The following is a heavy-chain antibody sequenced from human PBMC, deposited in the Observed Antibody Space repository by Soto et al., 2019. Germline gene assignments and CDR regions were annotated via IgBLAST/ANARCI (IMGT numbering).Heavy chain of an antibody. CDR2: IYYSGST. CDR1: GGSISSGDYY. Sequence: QVQLQESGPGLVKPSQTLSLTCTVSGGSISSGDYYWSWIRQPPGKGLEWIGYIYYSGSTYYNPTIKSRVTISVDTSKNQFSLKLSSVTAADPAVYYCARVADCSGGRCYFSVDYWGQGTLVTVSS. CDR3: ARVADCSGGRCYFSVDY. V-gene: IGHV4-30-4*01. D-gene: IGHD2-15*01. J-gene: IGHJ4*02.